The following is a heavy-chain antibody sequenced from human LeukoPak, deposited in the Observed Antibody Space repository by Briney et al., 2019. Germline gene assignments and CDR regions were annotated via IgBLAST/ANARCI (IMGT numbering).Heavy chain of an antibody. V-gene: IGHV3-30*02. CDR2: IEYDGTNK. CDR1: GFTFTSYG. CDR3: ARLYSYGFGY. J-gene: IGHJ4*02. Sequence: GGSLRLSCAASGFTFTSYGMHWVRQAPGKGLEWVAFIEYDGTNKYYADSVKGRFTISRDNAKNSLYLQMNGRRAEDTAVYYCARLYSYGFGYWGQGTLVTVSS. D-gene: IGHD5-18*01.